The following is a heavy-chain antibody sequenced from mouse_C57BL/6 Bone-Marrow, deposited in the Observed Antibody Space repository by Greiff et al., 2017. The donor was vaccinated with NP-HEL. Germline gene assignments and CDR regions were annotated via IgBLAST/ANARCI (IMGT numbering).Heavy chain of an antibody. CDR3: ARLSTVVDYFDY. CDR1: GFTFSDYY. Sequence: EVKLQESGGGLVQPGGSLKLSCAASGFTFSDYYMYWVRQTPEKRLEWVAYISNGGGSTYYPDTVKGRFTISRDNAKNTLYLQMSRLKSEDTAMYYCARLSTVVDYFDYWGQGTTLTVSS. V-gene: IGHV5-12*01. D-gene: IGHD1-1*01. J-gene: IGHJ2*01. CDR2: ISNGGGST.